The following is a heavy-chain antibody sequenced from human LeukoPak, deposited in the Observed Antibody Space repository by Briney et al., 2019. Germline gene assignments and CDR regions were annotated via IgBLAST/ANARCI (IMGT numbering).Heavy chain of an antibody. V-gene: IGHV3-7*01. J-gene: IGHJ4*02. D-gene: IGHD5-12*01. CDR2: IREDGSER. CDR1: GFTFSNYW. Sequence: GGSLRLSCAASGFTFSNYWMTWVRQAPGKGLEWVANIREDGSERNYVDSVKGRFIISRDNSRNSLYLQMNSLRPEDTAVYYCTRDRNARATKEDRYDYWGQGTLVTVSS. CDR3: TRDRNARATKEDRYDY.